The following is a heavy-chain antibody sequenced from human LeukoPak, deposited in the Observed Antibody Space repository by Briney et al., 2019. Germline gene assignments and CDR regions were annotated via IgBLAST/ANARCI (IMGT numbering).Heavy chain of an antibody. CDR1: GFTFSDYY. CDR2: ISSSGSTI. J-gene: IGHJ6*02. V-gene: IGHV3-11*01. CDR3: ARVVPAAMFYYYYGMDV. Sequence: GGSLRLSCAASGFTFSDYYMSWIRQAPGKGLEWVSYISSSGSTIYYADSVKGRFTISRDNAKNSLYLQMNSLRAEDTAVYYCARVVPAAMFYYYYGMDVWGQGTTVTVSS. D-gene: IGHD2-2*01.